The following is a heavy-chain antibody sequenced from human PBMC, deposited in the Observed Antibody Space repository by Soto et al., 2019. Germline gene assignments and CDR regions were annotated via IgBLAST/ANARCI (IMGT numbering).Heavy chain of an antibody. CDR1: GGTFSSYA. J-gene: IGHJ6*02. Sequence: SVKVSCKASGGTFSSYAISWVRQAPGQGLEWMGGIIPIFGTANYAQKFQGRVTITADKSTSTAYMELSSLRSEDTAVYYCARDFEYSSSPRHYYYYGMEVWGQGTTVTGSS. D-gene: IGHD6-6*01. CDR2: IIPIFGTA. CDR3: ARDFEYSSSPRHYYYYGMEV. V-gene: IGHV1-69*06.